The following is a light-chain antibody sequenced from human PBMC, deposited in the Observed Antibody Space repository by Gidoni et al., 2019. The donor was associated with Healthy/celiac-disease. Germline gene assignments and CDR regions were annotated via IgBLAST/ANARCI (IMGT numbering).Light chain of an antibody. V-gene: IGKV3-20*01. CDR1: QSVISSY. CDR3: QQYGSSPVT. Sequence: EIVLTQSPGTLSLSPGERATLSCRASQSVISSYLAWYQQKPGQAPRLLIYGASSRATGIPDRFSGSGSGTDFTLTISRLEPEDFAVYYCQQYGSSPVTFGQGTKLEIK. CDR2: GAS. J-gene: IGKJ2*01.